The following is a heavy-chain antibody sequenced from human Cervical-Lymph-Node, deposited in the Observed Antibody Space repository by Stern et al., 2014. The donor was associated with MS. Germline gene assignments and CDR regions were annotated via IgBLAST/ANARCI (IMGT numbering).Heavy chain of an antibody. CDR3: SRYGVGALDF. CDR2: ISAGDANT. D-gene: IGHD1-26*01. J-gene: IGHJ4*02. Sequence: VQLEESGAEVKKPGASVNISCKASGYTFTDYAIHWVRQAPGQSLEWMGWISAGDANTKYSQKFQDRITITRDTSARTAYMALGSLRSEDTATYYCSRYGVGALDFWGQGSLVTVSS. CDR1: GYTFTDYA. V-gene: IGHV1-3*01.